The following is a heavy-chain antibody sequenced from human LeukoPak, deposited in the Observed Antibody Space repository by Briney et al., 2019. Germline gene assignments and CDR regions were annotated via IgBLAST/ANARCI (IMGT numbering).Heavy chain of an antibody. D-gene: IGHD6-25*01. V-gene: IGHV4-61*05. Sequence: PSETLSLTCTVSGGSISSSSYYWSWIRQPPGKGLEWIGYIYYSGSINYNPSLKSRVTISVDTSKNQFSLKLTSVTAADTAVYYCASGHLAATPWGQGALVTVSS. CDR2: IYYSGSI. CDR1: GGSISSSSYY. J-gene: IGHJ5*02. CDR3: ASGHLAATP.